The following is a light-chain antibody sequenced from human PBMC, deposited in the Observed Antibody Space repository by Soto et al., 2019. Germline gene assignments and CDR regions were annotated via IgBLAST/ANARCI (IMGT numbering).Light chain of an antibody. CDR1: QAVRARH. J-gene: IGKJ2*01. Sequence: EIVLTQSPSTLSLSPGTEVTLRCTVSQAVRARHIAWYQLKADQSPKLLIYETDIRASGTPGRFSGSGSGADFGLTINGREREDVATYYCQHYGSAPTEVSFGPGTKLET. V-gene: IGKV3-20*01. CDR3: QHYGSAPTEVS. CDR2: ETD.